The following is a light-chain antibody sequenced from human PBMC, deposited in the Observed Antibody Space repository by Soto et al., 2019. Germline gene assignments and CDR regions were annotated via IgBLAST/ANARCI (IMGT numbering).Light chain of an antibody. CDR1: SSKVGSYNL. V-gene: IGLV2-23*01. CDR3: CSYAGSATMI. Sequence: QSALTQPASVSGSPGQSITISCTGTSSKVGSYNLVSWYQQHPGEAPKLMIYEGTKRPSGVSNRFSGSKSANTASLTISGLQPEDAADYYCCSYAGSATMIFGGGTKLTVL. J-gene: IGLJ2*01. CDR2: EGT.